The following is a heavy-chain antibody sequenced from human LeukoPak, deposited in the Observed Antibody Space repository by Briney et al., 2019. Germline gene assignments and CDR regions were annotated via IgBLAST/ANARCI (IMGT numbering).Heavy chain of an antibody. D-gene: IGHD2-2*03. Sequence: GGTLRLSCAASGFTFNTYGMSWVRQAPGKGLEWVSGISGSGSGTYYADSVKGRFTISRDNSKNTLHLQMNSLRAEDTAVYYCATHGSAHYYMDVWGKGTTVTISS. J-gene: IGHJ6*03. V-gene: IGHV3-23*01. CDR2: ISGSGSGT. CDR1: GFTFNTYG. CDR3: ATHGSAHYYMDV.